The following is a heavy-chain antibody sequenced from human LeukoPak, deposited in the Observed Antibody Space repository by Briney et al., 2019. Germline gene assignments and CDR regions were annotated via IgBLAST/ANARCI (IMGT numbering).Heavy chain of an antibody. D-gene: IGHD2-15*01. CDR3: ARDSCGGCQNWFDP. V-gene: IGHV3-21*01. CDR2: ISSSSSYI. CDR1: GFTFSSYS. Sequence: PGGSLRLSCAASGFTFSSYSMNWVRQATGKGLEWVSSISSSSSYIYYADSVKGRFTISRDNAKNSLYLQMNSLRAEDTAVYYCARDSCGGCQNWFDPWGQGTLVTVSS. J-gene: IGHJ5*02.